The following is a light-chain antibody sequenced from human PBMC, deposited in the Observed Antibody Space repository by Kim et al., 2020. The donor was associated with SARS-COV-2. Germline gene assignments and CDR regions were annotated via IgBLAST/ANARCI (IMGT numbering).Light chain of an antibody. CDR3: QAWDSSTVG. CDR1: KWGDKY. V-gene: IGLV3-1*01. CDR2: QDS. Sequence: GSPGQTASITCSGDKWGDKYACWYQQKPGQSPVLVIYQDSKRPSGIPERFSGSNSGNTATLTISGTQAMDEADYYCQAWDSSTVGFGGGTQLTVL. J-gene: IGLJ2*01.